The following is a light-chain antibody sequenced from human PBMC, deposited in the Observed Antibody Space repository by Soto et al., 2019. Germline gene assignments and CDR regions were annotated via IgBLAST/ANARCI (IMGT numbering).Light chain of an antibody. CDR1: QSISSSY. J-gene: IGKJ5*01. V-gene: IGKV3-20*01. Sequence: EIVLTQSPGTLSLSPGEGATLSCRASQSISSSYLAWYQQKPGQAPRLLIYGASSRATGIPDRFSGSGSGTDFSLTISRLEPEDFALYYCQQYGSSPITFGQGTRLEIE. CDR2: GAS. CDR3: QQYGSSPIT.